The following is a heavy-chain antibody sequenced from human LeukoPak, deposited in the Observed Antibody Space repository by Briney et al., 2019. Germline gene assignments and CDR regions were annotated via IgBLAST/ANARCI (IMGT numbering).Heavy chain of an antibody. Sequence: PSETLSLTCAVYGGSFSGYHWSWIRQSPGKGLEWIGEIHHSGSTNYNPSLKSRVTISVDTSKNQFSLKLSSVTAADTAVYYCAREGSSSSWDYWGQGTLVTVSS. D-gene: IGHD6-13*01. CDR2: IHHSGST. CDR3: AREGSSSSWDY. CDR1: GGSFSGYH. J-gene: IGHJ4*02. V-gene: IGHV4-34*01.